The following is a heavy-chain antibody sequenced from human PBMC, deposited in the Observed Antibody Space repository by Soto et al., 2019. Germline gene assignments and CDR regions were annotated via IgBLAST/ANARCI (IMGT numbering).Heavy chain of an antibody. CDR1: GFTFSSYS. Sequence: EVQLVESGGGLVKPGGSLRLSCAASGFTFSSYSMNWVRQAPGKGLEWVSSISSSSSYIYYADSVQGRFTISRDNAKNARYLQMNSLRAEDTAVYYCASDRRRFLQWFQMEYCDYWGQGTLVTVSS. D-gene: IGHD3-3*01. CDR2: ISSSSSYI. V-gene: IGHV3-21*06. J-gene: IGHJ4*02. CDR3: ASDRRRFLQWFQMEYCDY.